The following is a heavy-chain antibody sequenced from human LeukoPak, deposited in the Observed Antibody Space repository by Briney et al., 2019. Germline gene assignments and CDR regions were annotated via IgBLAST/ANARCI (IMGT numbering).Heavy chain of an antibody. J-gene: IGHJ4*02. Sequence: GGSLRLSCAASGFTFDDYAMHWVRQAPGKGLEWVSGISWNSGSIGYADSVKGRFIISRDNAKNSLYLQMNSLRAEDTAVYYCARDTSGDLDYWGQGTLVTVSS. CDR1: GFTFDDYA. V-gene: IGHV3-9*01. CDR3: ARDTSGDLDY. D-gene: IGHD7-27*01. CDR2: ISWNSGSI.